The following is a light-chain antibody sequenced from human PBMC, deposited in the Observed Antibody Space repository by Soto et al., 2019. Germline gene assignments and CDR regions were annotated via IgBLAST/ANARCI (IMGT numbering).Light chain of an antibody. V-gene: IGLV2-8*01. CDR1: SRDVGGYNY. CDR2: EVT. J-gene: IGLJ2*01. CDR3: SSYVGSNILV. Sequence: QSVLTQPPSASGSPGQSVTISCTGTSRDVGGYNYVSWYQHHPGKAPKLMIYEVTKRPSGVPDRFSGSKSGNTASLTVSGLQAEDEADYYCSSYVGSNILVFGGGTKLTVL.